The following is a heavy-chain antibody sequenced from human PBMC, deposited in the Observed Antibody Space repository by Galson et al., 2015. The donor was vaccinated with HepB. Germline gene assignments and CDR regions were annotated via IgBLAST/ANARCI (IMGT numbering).Heavy chain of an antibody. V-gene: IGHV3-30*18. D-gene: IGHD7-27*01. CDR1: GFTFSSYG. CDR2: ISYDGSNK. J-gene: IGHJ3*02. CDR3: AKLTGADAFDI. Sequence: SLRLSCAASGFTFSSYGMHWVRQAPGKGLEWVAVISYDGSNKYYADSVKGRFTISRDNSKNTLYLQMNSLRAEDTAVYYCAKLTGADAFDIWGQGTMVTVSS.